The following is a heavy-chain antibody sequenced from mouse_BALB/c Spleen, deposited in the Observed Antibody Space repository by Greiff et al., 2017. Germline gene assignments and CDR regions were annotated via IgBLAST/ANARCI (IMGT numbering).Heavy chain of an antibody. CDR1: GFTFSSFG. J-gene: IGHJ4*01. CDR2: ISSGSSTI. Sequence: EVKLMESGGGLVQPGGSRKLSCAASGFTFSSFGMHWVRQAPEKGLEWVAYISSGSSTIYYADTVKGRSTISRDNPKDTLFLQMTSLRSEDTAMYYGARSDGRYCLDYWGQGTPVTVSA. CDR3: ARSDGRYCLDY. D-gene: IGHD2-3*01. V-gene: IGHV5-17*02.